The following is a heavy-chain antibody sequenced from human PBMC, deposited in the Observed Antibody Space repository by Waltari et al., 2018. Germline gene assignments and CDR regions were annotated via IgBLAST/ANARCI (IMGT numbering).Heavy chain of an antibody. D-gene: IGHD1-26*01. J-gene: IGHJ4*02. CDR1: GGSISSSSYY. Sequence: QLQLQESGPGLVKPSETLSLTCTVSGGSISSSSYYWGWIRQPPGKGLEWIGCIYYSGSTYYNPSLTGRVTISVDTSKNQFSLKLSSVTAADTAVYYCARRPSGSLLGYCCDYWGQGTLVTVSS. V-gene: IGHV4-39*01. CDR2: IYYSGST. CDR3: ARRPSGSLLGYCCDY.